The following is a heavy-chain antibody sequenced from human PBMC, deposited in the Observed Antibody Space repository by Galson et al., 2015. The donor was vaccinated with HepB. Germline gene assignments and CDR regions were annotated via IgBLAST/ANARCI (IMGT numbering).Heavy chain of an antibody. V-gene: IGHV3-30*04. D-gene: IGHD5-18*01. CDR1: GFTFSSYA. CDR3: ARGGTMVTVFDY. Sequence: SLRLSCAASGFTFSSYAMHWVRQAPGKGLEWVAVISYDGGNKYYADSVKGRFTISRDNSKNTLYLQMNSLRAEDTAVYYCARGGTMVTVFDYWGQGTLVTVSS. J-gene: IGHJ4*02. CDR2: ISYDGGNK.